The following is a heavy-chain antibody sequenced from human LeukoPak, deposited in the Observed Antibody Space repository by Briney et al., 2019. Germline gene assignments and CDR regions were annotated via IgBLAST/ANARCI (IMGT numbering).Heavy chain of an antibody. CDR2: INHSGST. CDR1: GGSFSGYY. V-gene: IGHV4-34*01. CDR3: ARAMYYYDSSGYYTVSSVDY. Sequence: SETLSLTCAVYGGSFSGYYWSWIRQPPGKGLEWIGEINHSGSTNYNPSLKSRVTISVDTSKNQFSLKLSSVTAADTAVYYCARAMYYYDSSGYYTVSSVDYWGQGTLVTVSS. D-gene: IGHD3-22*01. J-gene: IGHJ4*02.